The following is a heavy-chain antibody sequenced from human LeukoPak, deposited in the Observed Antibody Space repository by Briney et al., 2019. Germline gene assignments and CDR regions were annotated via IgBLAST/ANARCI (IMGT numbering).Heavy chain of an antibody. Sequence: GGSLRLSCGASGFTFSTYGMSWVRQAPGKGLEWVSGMSDSGTNTYYADSVKGRFTISRDNSKNTLYLQMNSLRAEDTAVYYCAKGGAVSSKSITMVRGTRRYFYYMDVWGKGTTVTISS. D-gene: IGHD3-10*01. V-gene: IGHV3-23*01. CDR1: GFTFSTYG. CDR2: MSDSGTNT. CDR3: AKGGAVSSKSITMVRGTRRYFYYMDV. J-gene: IGHJ6*03.